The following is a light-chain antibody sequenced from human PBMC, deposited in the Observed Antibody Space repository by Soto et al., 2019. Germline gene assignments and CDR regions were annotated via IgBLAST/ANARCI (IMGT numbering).Light chain of an antibody. CDR1: SSDVGGYNY. J-gene: IGLJ1*01. CDR3: SSYTSSSLQV. CDR2: DVS. V-gene: IGLV2-14*01. Sequence: QSALTQPASVSGSPGQSITISCTGTSSDVGGYNYVSWYQQHPGKAPKLMIYDVSNRPSGVSNRFSGSKSGNTASLTISGLQAEDEADYYCSSYTSSSLQVLGTGTKVTVL.